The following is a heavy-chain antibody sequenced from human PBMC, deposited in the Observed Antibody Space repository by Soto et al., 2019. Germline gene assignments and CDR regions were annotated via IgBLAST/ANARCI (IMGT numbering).Heavy chain of an antibody. V-gene: IGHV1-18*01. CDR1: GYTFTSYG. J-gene: IGHJ6*02. CDR2: ISAYDGNT. Sequence: GASVKVSCTASGYTFTSYGINRVRQAPGQGLEWLGWISAYDGNTNYAQILQGRVSMTTDTSTNTAYMEVRSLRSDDTAVYYCARGGYYYSSGSRNYYYYGMNVWGQGTTVTVSS. D-gene: IGHD6-19*01. CDR3: ARGGYYYSSGSRNYYYYGMNV.